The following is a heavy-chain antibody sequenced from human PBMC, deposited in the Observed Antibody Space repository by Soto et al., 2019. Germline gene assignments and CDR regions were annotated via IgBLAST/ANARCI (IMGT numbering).Heavy chain of an antibody. CDR2: IYYSGST. CDR3: ARDAGRRGSWDYDSSGYYFDY. D-gene: IGHD3-22*01. V-gene: IGHV4-31*03. Sequence: SETLSLTCTVSGGSISSGGYYRSLIRQHPGKGLEWIGYIYYSGSTYYNPSLKSRVTISVDTSKNQFSLKLSSVTAADTAVYYCARDAGRRGSWDYDSSGYYFDYWGQGTLVTVSS. CDR1: GGSISSGGYY. J-gene: IGHJ4*02.